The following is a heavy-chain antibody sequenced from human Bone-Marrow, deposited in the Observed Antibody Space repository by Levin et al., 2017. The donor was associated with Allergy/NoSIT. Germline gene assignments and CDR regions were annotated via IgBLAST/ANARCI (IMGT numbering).Heavy chain of an antibody. CDR1: GDSISSGDHY. J-gene: IGHJ4*02. Sequence: SETLSLTCAVSGDSISSGDHYWSWIRQPPGKGLEWIGYMYYIEDTYYNPALKSRLSISIDTPRNQFSLKLRSVTAADTAVYFCARSGGRTYSGYENFDFWGQGTRVTVSS. V-gene: IGHV4-30-4*01. CDR2: MYYIEDT. CDR3: ARSGGRTYSGYENFDF. D-gene: IGHD5-12*01.